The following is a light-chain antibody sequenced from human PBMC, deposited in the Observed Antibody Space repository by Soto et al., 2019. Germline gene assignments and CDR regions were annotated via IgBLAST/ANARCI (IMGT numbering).Light chain of an antibody. CDR3: AGWDAGLNGPV. CDR1: SSNIGSNT. Sequence: QSVLTQPPSVSGTPGQRVTISCSGSSSNIGSNTVNWYQQHQGSTPRLLIYSNDQPPPGVPARFSDSKSGTSDSLAITGLQSDDEADYYCAGWDAGLNGPVFGGGTKLTVL. V-gene: IGLV1-44*01. J-gene: IGLJ3*02. CDR2: SND.